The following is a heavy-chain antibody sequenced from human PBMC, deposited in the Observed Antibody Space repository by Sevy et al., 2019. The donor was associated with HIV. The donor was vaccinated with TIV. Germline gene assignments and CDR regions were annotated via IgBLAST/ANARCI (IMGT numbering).Heavy chain of an antibody. Sequence: GGSPRLSCATSGFTFTSYWMSWVRQAPGKGLGWVANIKQDGSEKNDADSVKGRFTISIDNTKNSLYLQMNSLRAEDTAVYYCARDTGIPFDYWGQGTLVTVSS. CDR3: ARDTGIPFDY. V-gene: IGHV3-7*01. CDR2: IKQDGSEK. J-gene: IGHJ4*02. D-gene: IGHD5-18*01. CDR1: GFTFTSYW.